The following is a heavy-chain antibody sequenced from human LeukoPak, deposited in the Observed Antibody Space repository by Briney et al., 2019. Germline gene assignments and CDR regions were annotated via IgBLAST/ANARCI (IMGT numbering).Heavy chain of an antibody. Sequence: GGSVRLSCAASGFTFSSYSMNWVRQAPGKGLEWVSSISSSRSYIYYADSMKGRFTISRDNAKNSLYLQMNSLRAKDTAVYYCARVIAAADYYFDYWGQGTLVTVSS. J-gene: IGHJ4*02. CDR3: ARVIAAADYYFDY. D-gene: IGHD6-13*01. CDR2: ISSSRSYI. CDR1: GFTFSSYS. V-gene: IGHV3-21*01.